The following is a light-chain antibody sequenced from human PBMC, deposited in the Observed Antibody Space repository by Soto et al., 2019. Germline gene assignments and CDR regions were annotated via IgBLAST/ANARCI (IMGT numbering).Light chain of an antibody. CDR2: SSN. J-gene: IGLJ2*01. CDR3: AAWDDSLNGVV. Sequence: QSVLTQPPSASGTPRQRVTISCSGSSSNIGSNSVNWYQQLPGTAPKILMYSSNQRPSGVPDRFSGSKSGTSASLAISGLQSEDEADYYCAAWDDSLNGVVFGGGTKLTVL. V-gene: IGLV1-44*01. CDR1: SSNIGSNS.